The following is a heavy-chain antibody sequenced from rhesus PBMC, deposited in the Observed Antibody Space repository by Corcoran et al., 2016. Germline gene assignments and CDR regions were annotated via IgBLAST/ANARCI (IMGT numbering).Heavy chain of an antibody. CDR1: GGSISSSY. Sequence: QLQLQESGPGLVKPSETLSVTCAVPGGSISSSYWSWIRQAPGKGLAWVGYIYGNGSSTNYNPSLKSRVTLSVDTSKNQLSLKLSSVTAADTAVYYCASDERTGAFDFWGQGLRVTVSS. CDR2: IYGNGSST. J-gene: IGHJ3*01. V-gene: IGHV4-169*02. CDR3: ASDERTGAFDF.